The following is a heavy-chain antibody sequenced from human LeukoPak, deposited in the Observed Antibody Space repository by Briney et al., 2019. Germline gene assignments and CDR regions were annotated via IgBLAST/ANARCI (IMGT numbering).Heavy chain of an antibody. CDR2: ISYDGSNK. J-gene: IGHJ4*02. V-gene: IGHV3-30*04. CDR1: AFTFSSYA. D-gene: IGHD3-10*01. Sequence: GSLRLSCAASAFTFSSYAMHWVRQAPGKGLEWVAIISYDGSNKYYADSVKGRFTISRNNSKNTLYLQMNSLRAEDTAVYYCAKVGEPYGSGSYYVDYWGQGTLVTVSS. CDR3: AKVGEPYGSGSYYVDY.